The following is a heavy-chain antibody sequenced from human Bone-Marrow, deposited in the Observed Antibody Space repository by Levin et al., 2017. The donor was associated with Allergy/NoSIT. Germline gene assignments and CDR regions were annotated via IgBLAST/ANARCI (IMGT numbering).Heavy chain of an antibody. Sequence: MPSETLSLTCTVSGGSISSYYWSWIRQSPGKGLEWIGYIYYRGSSKYNPSLNSRVTMSVDTSKNQFSLNLTSVTAADTAVYYCAGQVDRPAFDVWGQGTMVTVSS. D-gene: IGHD1-26*01. CDR3: AGQVDRPAFDV. V-gene: IGHV4-59*01. CDR2: IYYRGSS. J-gene: IGHJ3*01. CDR1: GGSISSYY.